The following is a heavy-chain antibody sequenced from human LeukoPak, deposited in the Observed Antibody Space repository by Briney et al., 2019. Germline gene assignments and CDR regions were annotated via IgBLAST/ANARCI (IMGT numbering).Heavy chain of an antibody. J-gene: IGHJ4*02. CDR3: ARGVMAGDFDY. CDR1: GYTFTSYD. CDR2: INPNSGGT. Sequence: ASVKVSCKASGYTFTSYDINWVRQAPGQGLEWMGWINPNSGGTNYAQKFQGRVTMTRDTSISTAYMELSRLRSDDTAVYYCARGVMAGDFDYWGQGTLVTVSS. V-gene: IGHV1-2*02. D-gene: IGHD2-21*01.